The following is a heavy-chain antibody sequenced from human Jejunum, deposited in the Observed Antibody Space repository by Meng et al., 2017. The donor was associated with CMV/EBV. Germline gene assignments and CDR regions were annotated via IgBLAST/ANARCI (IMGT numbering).Heavy chain of an antibody. V-gene: IGHV4-4*07. J-gene: IGHJ4*02. Sequence: HLQAARPGLYKPSDPLSSTCTVSGGSISTDSWTWIGQPAGKGMEWIGRIYTSGTTHYNPSLKSRVTMSVDTSKNQFSLKLSSVTAADTAVYYCARENSGYDYWGQGTLVTVSS. D-gene: IGHD5-12*01. CDR2: IYTSGTT. CDR1: GGSISTDS. CDR3: ARENSGYDY.